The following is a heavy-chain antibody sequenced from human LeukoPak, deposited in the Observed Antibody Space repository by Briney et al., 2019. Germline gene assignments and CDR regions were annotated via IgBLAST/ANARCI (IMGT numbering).Heavy chain of an antibody. D-gene: IGHD4-23*01. CDR1: GYTFTNYG. CDR2: ISAYNGYT. Sequence: ASVKVSCKASGYTFTNYGISWVRQAPGQGLEWMGWISAYNGYTDYAQKFQFRVTMTTDTSTSTAYMELRSLRSDDTAVYYCARDKAVTTEVTQHFQHWGQGTLVTVFS. CDR3: ARDKAVTTEVTQHFQH. V-gene: IGHV1-18*01. J-gene: IGHJ1*01.